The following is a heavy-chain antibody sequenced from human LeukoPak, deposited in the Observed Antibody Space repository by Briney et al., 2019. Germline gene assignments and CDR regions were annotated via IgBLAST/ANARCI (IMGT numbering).Heavy chain of an antibody. V-gene: IGHV4-59*08. CDR2: IYYSGGT. Sequence: SETLSLTCTVSGGSISSYYWSWIRQPPGKGLEWIGYIYYSGGTNYNPSLKSRVTISVDTSKNQFSLKLSSVTAADTAVYYCARHDYYGSGSYPWGQGTLVTVSS. J-gene: IGHJ5*02. D-gene: IGHD3-10*01. CDR1: GGSISSYY. CDR3: ARHDYYGSGSYP.